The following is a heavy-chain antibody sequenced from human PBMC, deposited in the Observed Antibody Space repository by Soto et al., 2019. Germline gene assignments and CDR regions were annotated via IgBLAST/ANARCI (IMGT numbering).Heavy chain of an antibody. V-gene: IGHV4-39*01. CDR3: ARQGIGAAGYFAY. CDR1: GGSISSSSYY. D-gene: IGHD6-13*01. Sequence: SETLSLTCTVSGGSISSSSYYWDWIRQPPGKGLECIGSIYYSGSTYYNPSLKSRVTISVDTSKNQFSLKLSSVTAADTAVYYCARQGIGAAGYFAYWGKGTLVTVSS. J-gene: IGHJ4*02. CDR2: IYYSGST.